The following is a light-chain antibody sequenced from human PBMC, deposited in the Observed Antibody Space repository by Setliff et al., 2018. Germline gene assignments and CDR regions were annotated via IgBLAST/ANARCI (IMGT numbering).Light chain of an antibody. Sequence: QSALTQTPSASGTPGQRVAISCSGSNSNIGSNSVSWFQQLPGTAPNLLIYRDNQRPSGVPDRFSGSRSGTSASLAISGLQSEDEADYYCGSWDDSLNGSVFGGGTKVTVL. CDR3: GSWDDSLNGSV. CDR1: NSNIGSNS. V-gene: IGLV1-44*01. J-gene: IGLJ2*01. CDR2: RDN.